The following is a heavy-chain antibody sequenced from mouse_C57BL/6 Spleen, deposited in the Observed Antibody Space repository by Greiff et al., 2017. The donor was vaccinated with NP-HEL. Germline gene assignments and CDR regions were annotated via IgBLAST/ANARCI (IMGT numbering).Heavy chain of an antibody. V-gene: IGHV5-17*01. CDR3: AESRRAYSNPFAY. J-gene: IGHJ3*01. CDR1: GFTFSDYG. Sequence: EVQGVESGGGLVKPGGSLKLSCAASGFTFSDYGMHWVRQAPEKGLEWVAYISSGSSTIYYADTVKGRFTISRDNAKNTLFLQMTSLRSEDTAMYYCAESRRAYSNPFAYWGQGTLVTVSA. CDR2: ISSGSSTI. D-gene: IGHD2-5*01.